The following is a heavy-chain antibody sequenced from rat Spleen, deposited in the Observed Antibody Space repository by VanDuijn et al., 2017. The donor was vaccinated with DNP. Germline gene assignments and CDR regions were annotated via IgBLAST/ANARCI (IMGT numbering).Heavy chain of an antibody. Sequence: EVQLVESGGGLVQSGRSMKLSCAASGFTFSNFDMAWVRQAPTKGLEWVASISTVGGITNYRDSVKGRFTISRDDAKNTQYLHMDSLRSEDTATYYCARHEDYSSYIYGFAYWGQGTLVTVSS. J-gene: IGHJ3*01. CDR2: ISTVGGIT. D-gene: IGHD1-2*01. CDR3: ARHEDYSSYIYGFAY. CDR1: GFTFSNFD. V-gene: IGHV5S13*01.